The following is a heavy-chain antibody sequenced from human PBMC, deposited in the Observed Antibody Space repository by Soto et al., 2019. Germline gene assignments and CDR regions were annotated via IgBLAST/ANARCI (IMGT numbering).Heavy chain of an antibody. CDR3: AREDGYNSWVDY. CDR1: VGSVSSGSYY. J-gene: IGHJ4*02. D-gene: IGHD5-12*01. V-gene: IGHV4-61*01. CDR2: IYYSGST. Sequence: SETLSLTCTVSVGSVSSGSYYWSWIWHPPGKGLEWIGYIYYSGSTNYKPSLKSRVTISVDTSKNQFSLKLSSVTAADTAVYYCAREDGYNSWVDYWDQGNLVTVSS.